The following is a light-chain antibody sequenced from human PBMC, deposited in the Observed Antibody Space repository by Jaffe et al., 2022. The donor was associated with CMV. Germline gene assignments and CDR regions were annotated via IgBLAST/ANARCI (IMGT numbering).Light chain of an antibody. CDR2: DAY. Sequence: EVVLKQSPATLSLSPGERATLSCGASQSVSDNYLAWYQQKPGLAPRLLIYDAYKRAAGIPDRFSGSGSGTDFTLTISSLESEDFAVYHCEQYGSALPFTFGPGTRVD. CDR1: QSVSDNY. J-gene: IGKJ3*01. V-gene: IGKV3D-20*01. CDR3: EQYGSALPFT.